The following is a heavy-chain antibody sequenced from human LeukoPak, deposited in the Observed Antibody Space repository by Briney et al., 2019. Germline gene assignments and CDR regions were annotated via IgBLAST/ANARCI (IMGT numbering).Heavy chain of an antibody. CDR1: GFTFSSYA. D-gene: IGHD6-13*01. Sequence: GGSLRLSCAASGFTFSSYAMHWVRQAPGKGLEWVAVISYDGSNKYYADSVKGRFTISRDNSKNTLYLQMNSLRAEDTAVYYCARERAAAGTIHYYYYMDVWGKGTTVTVSS. CDR3: ARERAAAGTIHYYYYMDV. V-gene: IGHV3-30*04. J-gene: IGHJ6*03. CDR2: ISYDGSNK.